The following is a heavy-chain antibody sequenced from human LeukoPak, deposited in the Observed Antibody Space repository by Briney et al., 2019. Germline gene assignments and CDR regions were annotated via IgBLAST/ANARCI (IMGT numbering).Heavy chain of an antibody. CDR2: VSTYNGNT. Sequence: ASVKVSCKASGYTFSIFYIHWVRQAPGQGLEWMGWVSTYNGNTNYAQKVQGRVTMTTDTSTSTAYMELRSLRSDDTAVYYCARDQGEQQLVPYYAMDVWGQGTTVTVSS. V-gene: IGHV1-18*04. CDR3: ARDQGEQQLVPYYAMDV. D-gene: IGHD6-13*01. J-gene: IGHJ6*02. CDR1: GYTFSIFY.